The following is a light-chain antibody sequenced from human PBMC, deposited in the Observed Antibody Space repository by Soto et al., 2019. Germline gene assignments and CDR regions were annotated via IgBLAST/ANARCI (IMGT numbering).Light chain of an antibody. CDR3: HQRQSWPRT. Sequence: EVVLTQSPGTLSLSPGERATLSCRTSQSVNSNYLAWYQQKPGQAPRLLIYGASSRATGIPDRISGSGSGTDFTLTISRLEPEDFAVYYCHQRQSWPRTFGQGTKVDI. CDR2: GAS. V-gene: IGKV3-20*01. CDR1: QSVNSNY. J-gene: IGKJ1*01.